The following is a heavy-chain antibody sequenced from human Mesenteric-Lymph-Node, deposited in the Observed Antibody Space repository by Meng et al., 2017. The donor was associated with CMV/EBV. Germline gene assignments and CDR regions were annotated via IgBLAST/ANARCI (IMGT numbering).Heavy chain of an antibody. CDR3: ARAPLSQYDATIFGVVIDYAFDI. J-gene: IGHJ3*02. D-gene: IGHD3-3*01. CDR1: GYSFTSYW. CDR2: IYPGDSDT. V-gene: IGHV5-51*01. Sequence: GESLKISCKGSGYSFTSYWIGWVRPMPGKGLEWMGIIYPGDSDTRYSPSFQGQVTISADKSISTAYLQWSSLKASDTAMYYCARAPLSQYDATIFGVVIDYAFDIWGQGTMVTVSS.